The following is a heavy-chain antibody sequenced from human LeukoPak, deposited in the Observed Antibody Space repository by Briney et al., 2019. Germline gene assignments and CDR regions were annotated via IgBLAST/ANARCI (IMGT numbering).Heavy chain of an antibody. CDR1: EFTFSSYS. CDR2: ISTSSIYI. Sequence: PGGSLRLSCAASEFTFSSYSMNWVRRAPGKGLEWVSSISTSSIYIYYADSVKGRFTISRDNAKNSLYLQMNSLRAEDTAVYYCARGEWSSSPFDYWGQGSLVTVSS. V-gene: IGHV3-21*01. D-gene: IGHD6-6*01. CDR3: ARGEWSSSPFDY. J-gene: IGHJ4*02.